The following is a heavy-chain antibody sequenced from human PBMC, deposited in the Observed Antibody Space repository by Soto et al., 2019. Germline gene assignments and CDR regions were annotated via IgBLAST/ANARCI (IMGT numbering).Heavy chain of an antibody. CDR3: ATELLWAYFDY. D-gene: IGHD3-10*01. J-gene: IGHJ4*02. Sequence: QVQLVESGGGVVQPGRFLRLSCAASGFTFSSYAMHWVRQAPGKGLEWVAVISYDGSNKYYADSVKGRFTISRDNSKNTLYLQMNSLRAEDTAVYYCATELLWAYFDYWGQGTLVTVSS. CDR2: ISYDGSNK. V-gene: IGHV3-30-3*01. CDR1: GFTFSSYA.